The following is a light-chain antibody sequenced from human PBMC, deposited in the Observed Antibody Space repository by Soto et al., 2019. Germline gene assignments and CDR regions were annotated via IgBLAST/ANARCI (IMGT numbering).Light chain of an antibody. J-gene: IGLJ1*01. V-gene: IGLV2-8*01. Sequence: QSALTQPPSASGSRGQSVTISCTGTSSDVGGYNYVPWYQQHPGKAPKLMIYEVSKRPSGVPDRFSGSKSGNTASLTVSGLQAEDEADYYCSSYAGSNKSVFGTGTKLTVL. CDR2: EVS. CDR1: SSDVGGYNY. CDR3: SSYAGSNKSV.